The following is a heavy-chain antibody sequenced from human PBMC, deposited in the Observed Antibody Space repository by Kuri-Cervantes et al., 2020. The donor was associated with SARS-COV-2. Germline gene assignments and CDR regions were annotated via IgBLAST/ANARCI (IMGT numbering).Heavy chain of an antibody. CDR1: GYTFTSYG. D-gene: IGHD3-3*01. CDR2: ISAYNGNT. V-gene: IGHV1-18*01. Sequence: ASVKVSCKASGYTFTSYGISWVRQAPGQGLEWMGWISAYNGNTNYAQKLQGRVTMTTDTSTSTAYMELRSPRSDDTAVYYCARDRAETGYYDFWSGYWYFDYWGQGTLVTVSS. J-gene: IGHJ4*02. CDR3: ARDRAETGYYDFWSGYWYFDY.